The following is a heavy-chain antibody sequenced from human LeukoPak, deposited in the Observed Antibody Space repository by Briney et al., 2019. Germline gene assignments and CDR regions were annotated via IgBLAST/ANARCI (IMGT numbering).Heavy chain of an antibody. V-gene: IGHV3-64*03. D-gene: IGHD6-13*01. CDR3: VKSASTWYLFDY. CDR1: GFTFSGYA. J-gene: IGHJ4*02. Sequence: GGSLRLSCSASGFTFSGYAMHWVRQAPGKGLEYVSAIISNGESTYYSDSVKDRFTISRDNSKNTLYLQMSSLGPEDTAVYYCVKSASTWYLFDYWGQGTLVTVSS. CDR2: IISNGEST.